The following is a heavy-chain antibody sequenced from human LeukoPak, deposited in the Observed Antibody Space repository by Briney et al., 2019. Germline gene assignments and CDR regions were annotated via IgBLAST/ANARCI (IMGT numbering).Heavy chain of an antibody. CDR3: ACITTADAFDI. J-gene: IGHJ3*02. V-gene: IGHV4-59*01. CDR2: IYDSGST. CDR1: GGSIGSYY. Sequence: SETLSLTCAVSGGSIGSYYWSLIRQPPGKGLEWSGYIYDSGSTNYNPSLKSRVTISVDTSKNQFSLQLSSVPAADTAVYYCACITTADAFDIWGQGTMVTVSS. D-gene: IGHD3-22*01.